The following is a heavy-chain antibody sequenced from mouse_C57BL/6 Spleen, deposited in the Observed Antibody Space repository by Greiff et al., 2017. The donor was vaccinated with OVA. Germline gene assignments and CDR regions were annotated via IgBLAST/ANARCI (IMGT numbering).Heavy chain of an antibody. CDR2: INYDGSST. J-gene: IGHJ1*03. Sequence: VESEGGLVQPGSSMKLSCTASGFTFSDYYMAWVRQVPEKGLEWVANINYDGSSTYYLDSLKSRFIISRDNAKNILYLQMSSLKSEDTATYYCAREGRYFDVWGTGTTVTVSS. CDR3: AREGRYFDV. V-gene: IGHV5-16*01. CDR1: GFTFSDYY.